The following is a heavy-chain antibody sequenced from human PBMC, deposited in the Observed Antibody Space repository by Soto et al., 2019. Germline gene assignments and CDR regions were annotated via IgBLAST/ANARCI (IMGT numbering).Heavy chain of an antibody. CDR1: GGSVSSGSYY. Sequence: SETLSLTCTVSGGSVSSGSYYWSWIRQPPGKGLEWIGYIYYTGNTNYNPSLKSRVTISVDTSKNQFSLNLSSVTAADTAVYYCAIFYDSNASRHHLDFCGQGALVTVSS. V-gene: IGHV4-61*01. CDR3: AIFYDSNASRHHLDF. D-gene: IGHD3-22*01. CDR2: IYYTGNT. J-gene: IGHJ4*02.